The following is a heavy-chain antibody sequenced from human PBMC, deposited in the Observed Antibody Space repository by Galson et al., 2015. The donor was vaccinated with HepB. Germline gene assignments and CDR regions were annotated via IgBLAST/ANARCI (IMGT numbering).Heavy chain of an antibody. J-gene: IGHJ4*03. D-gene: IGHD6-19*01. CDR3: ASYRTSSSGWEDY. Sequence: QSGAEVKKPGASVKVSCKASGYTCTSYGISWVRQAPGQGLEWMGWISAYNGNTNYAQKLQGRVTMTTDTSTSTAYMELRRLRSGDGSVFSCASYRTSSSGWEDYWGHGTLVPASS. V-gene: IGHV1-18*01. CDR2: ISAYNGNT. CDR1: GYTCTSYG.